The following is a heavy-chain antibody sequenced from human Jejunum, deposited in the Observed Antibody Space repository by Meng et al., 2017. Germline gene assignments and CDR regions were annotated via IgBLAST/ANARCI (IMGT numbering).Heavy chain of an antibody. V-gene: IGHV3-48*03. CDR1: GFTFNNYE. J-gene: IGHJ3*02. CDR3: AGEDKVAGLSGFYI. Sequence: GESLKIPCAASGFTFNNYEMHWVRQAPGKGLEWVSYIHTSGNIVYYADSVKGRFTISRDSAMTSLYLHMNSLRAEDTAVYYYAGEDKVAGLSGFYIWGQGTMVTVSS. D-gene: IGHD6-19*01. CDR2: IHTSGNIV.